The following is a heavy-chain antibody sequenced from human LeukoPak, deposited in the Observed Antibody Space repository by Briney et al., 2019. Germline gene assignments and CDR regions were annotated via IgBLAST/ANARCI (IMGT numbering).Heavy chain of an antibody. CDR3: AKGPNYLDS. V-gene: IGHV3-74*01. CDR2: MNSDGSAT. Sequence: GGPLRLSCAASGFSFSNYWMHWVRQAPGEGLVWVTRMNSDGSATYYADSVQGRFTISRDNAKNTLYLQMNSLRAEDTAMYFCAKGPNYLDSWGQGTLVTVSS. J-gene: IGHJ4*02. CDR1: GFSFSNYW.